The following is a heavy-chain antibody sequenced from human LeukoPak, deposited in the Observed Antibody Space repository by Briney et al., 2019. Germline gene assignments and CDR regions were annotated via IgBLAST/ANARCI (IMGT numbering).Heavy chain of an antibody. CDR2: INPNSGGT. CDR3: ARVRDIVVVPAAIGVDY. V-gene: IGHV1-2*02. Sequence: ASVKVSCKASGYTFTSYYMHWVRQAPGQGLEWMGWINPNSGGTNYAQKFQGRVTMTRDTSISTAYMELSRLRSDDTAVYYCARVRDIVVVPAAIGVDYWGQGTLVTVSS. J-gene: IGHJ4*02. D-gene: IGHD2-2*01. CDR1: GYTFTSYY.